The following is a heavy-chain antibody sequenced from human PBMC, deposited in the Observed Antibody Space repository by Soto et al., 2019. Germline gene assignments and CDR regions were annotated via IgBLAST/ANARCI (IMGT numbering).Heavy chain of an antibody. J-gene: IGHJ4*02. CDR1: GGTFSSYA. Sequence: QVQLVQSGAEVKKPGSSVKVSCKASGGTFSSYAISWVRQAPGQGLEWMGGIIPIFGTANYAQKFQGRVTITADEDTSPGYVELDSVSGEQTAVYLWATDLGGGDYDYVWWSYTYDYWGQGTLVTVSS. V-gene: IGHV1-69*01. D-gene: IGHD3-16*01. CDR3: ATDLGGGDYDYVWWSYTYDY. CDR2: IIPIFGTA.